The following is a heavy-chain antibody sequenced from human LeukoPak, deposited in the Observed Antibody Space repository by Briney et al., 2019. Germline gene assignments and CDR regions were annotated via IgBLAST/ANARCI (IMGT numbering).Heavy chain of an antibody. V-gene: IGHV3-23*01. Sequence: GRSLRLSCAASGFTFGSYAMSCVRQAPGKGLEWVSAISGSGGSTYYADSVKGRFTISRDNSKNTLYLQMNSLRAEDPAVYYCGKMVSYNWNYFDYWGQETLVTVSS. D-gene: IGHD1-20*01. CDR1: GFTFGSYA. J-gene: IGHJ4*02. CDR2: ISGSGGST. CDR3: GKMVSYNWNYFDY.